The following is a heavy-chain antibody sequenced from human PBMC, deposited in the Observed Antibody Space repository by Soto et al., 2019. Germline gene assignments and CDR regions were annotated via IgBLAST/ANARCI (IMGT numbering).Heavy chain of an antibody. V-gene: IGHV1-69*10. CDR2: IIAITGSG. CDR1: GVTLNSYS. CDR3: ARNYYDSSGYGY. D-gene: IGHD3-22*01. Sequence: SVKVSCKAPGVTLNSYSISCARQAPGQRLKWMRRIIAITGSGNYAQKFQGRVNITGDTSASTDYMELSSLRSEDTAVYYCARNYYDSSGYGYWGQGTLVTVSS. J-gene: IGHJ4*02.